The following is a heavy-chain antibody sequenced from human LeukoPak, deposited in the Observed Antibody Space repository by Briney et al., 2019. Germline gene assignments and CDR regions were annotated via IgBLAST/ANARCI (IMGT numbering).Heavy chain of an antibody. V-gene: IGHV4-38-2*02. CDR2: IYHSGST. CDR1: GYSISSGYY. D-gene: IGHD5-24*01. CDR3: AREPVRDGYKDY. Sequence: SETLSLSCTVSGYSISSGYYWGWIRQPPGKGLEWIGSIYHSGSTYYNPSLKSRVTISVDTSKNQFSLKLSSVTAADTAVYYCAREPVRDGYKDYWGQGTLVTVSS. J-gene: IGHJ4*02.